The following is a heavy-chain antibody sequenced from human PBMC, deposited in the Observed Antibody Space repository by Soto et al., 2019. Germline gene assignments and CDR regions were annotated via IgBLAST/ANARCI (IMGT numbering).Heavy chain of an antibody. CDR2: MNPSNGNA. Sequence: ASVKVSCKASGYTFITYDINWVRQATGQGLEWMGWMNPSNGNAGYAQKFQGRLTMTRNTSISTAYMELRSLRSDDTAVYYCARGVPYDYVWGSYRYFDYWGQGTLVTVSS. J-gene: IGHJ4*02. CDR1: GYTFITYD. CDR3: ARGVPYDYVWGSYRYFDY. D-gene: IGHD3-16*02. V-gene: IGHV1-8*01.